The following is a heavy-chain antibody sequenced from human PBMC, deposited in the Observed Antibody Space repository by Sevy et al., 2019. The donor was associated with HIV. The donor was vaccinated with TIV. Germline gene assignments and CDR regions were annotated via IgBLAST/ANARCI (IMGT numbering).Heavy chain of an antibody. CDR1: GFTFSDDY. D-gene: IGHD6-6*01. CDR3: ARGRARRDYYYMDV. V-gene: IGHV3-11*01. Sequence: GGSLRLSCAASGFTFSDDYMSWIRQAPGKGLEWVSYISSSGSTIYYADSEKGRFTISRDNAKNSLYLQMNSLRAEDTAVYYCARGRARRDYYYMDVWGKGTTVTVSS. J-gene: IGHJ6*03. CDR2: ISSSGSTI.